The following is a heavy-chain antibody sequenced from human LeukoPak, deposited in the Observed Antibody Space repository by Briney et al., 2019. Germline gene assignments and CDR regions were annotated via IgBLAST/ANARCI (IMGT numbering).Heavy chain of an antibody. Sequence: PGGSLRLSCAASGFTFSSYAMHWVRQAPGKGLEWVAVISYDGSNKYYADSVKGRFTISRDNSKNTLYLQMNSLRAEDTAVYYCARDKASGNGLYDASYNWFDRWGQRTLVTVSS. CDR2: ISYDGSNK. CDR1: GFTFSSYA. CDR3: ARDKASGNGLYDASYNWFDR. D-gene: IGHD6-19*01. J-gene: IGHJ5*02. V-gene: IGHV3-30*04.